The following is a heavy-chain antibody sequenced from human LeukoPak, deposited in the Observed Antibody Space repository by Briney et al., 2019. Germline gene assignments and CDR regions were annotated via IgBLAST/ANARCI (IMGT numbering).Heavy chain of an antibody. CDR2: ISSSSYI. D-gene: IGHD3-22*01. CDR1: GFTFSSYS. J-gene: IGHJ4*02. Sequence: GGSLRLSCAASGFTFSSYSMNWVRQAPGKGLEWVSSISSSSYIYYADSVKGRFTISRDNAKNSLYLQMNSLRAEDTAVYYCARDPHDSSGYDYWGQGTLVTVSS. V-gene: IGHV3-21*01. CDR3: ARDPHDSSGYDY.